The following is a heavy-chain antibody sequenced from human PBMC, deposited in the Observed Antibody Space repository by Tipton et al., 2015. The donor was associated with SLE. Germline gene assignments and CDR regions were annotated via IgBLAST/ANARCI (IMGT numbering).Heavy chain of an antibody. V-gene: IGHV4-59*01. CDR3: AREVDYYDSSGYYYDAFDI. CDR1: GGSISSYY. J-gene: IGHJ3*02. Sequence: TLSLTCTVSGGSISSYYWSWIRQPPGKGLEWIGYIYYSGSTNYNPSLTSRVTISVDTSKNQFSLKLSSVTAADTAVYYCAREVDYYDSSGYYYDAFDIWGQGTMVTVSS. CDR2: IYYSGST. D-gene: IGHD3-22*01.